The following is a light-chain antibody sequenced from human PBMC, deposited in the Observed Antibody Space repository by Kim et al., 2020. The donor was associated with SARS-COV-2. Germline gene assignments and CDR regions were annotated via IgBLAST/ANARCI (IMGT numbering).Light chain of an antibody. CDR2: RSN. CDR1: SSNIGSNS. V-gene: IGLV1-47*01. Sequence: QSVLTQPPSASGTPGQRVTISCSGRSSNIGSNSVYWYQQYPGTAPKLLIYRSNQRPSGVPDRFSGSKSGTSASLAISGLRSEDEADYYCAGWDDSLRGWVFGGGTQLTVL. J-gene: IGLJ3*02. CDR3: AGWDDSLRGWV.